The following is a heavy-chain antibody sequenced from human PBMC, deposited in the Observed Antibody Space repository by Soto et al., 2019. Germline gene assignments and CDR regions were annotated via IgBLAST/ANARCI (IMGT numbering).Heavy chain of an antibody. CDR2: INAGNGNT. V-gene: IGHV1-3*05. J-gene: IGHJ4*02. Sequence: QVQLVQSGAEEKKPGASVKVSCKASGYTFTSYAMHWVRQAPGQRLEWMGWINAGNGNTKYSQKFQGRVTITTDTSASTAYMEPSRLRSEDTAVYYCARGSGVVVTDWGQGTLVTVSS. D-gene: IGHD2-2*01. CDR1: GYTFTSYA. CDR3: ARGSGVVVTD.